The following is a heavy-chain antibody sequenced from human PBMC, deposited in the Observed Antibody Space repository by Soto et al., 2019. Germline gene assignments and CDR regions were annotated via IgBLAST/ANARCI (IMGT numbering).Heavy chain of an antibody. J-gene: IGHJ5*02. D-gene: IGHD3-16*02. V-gene: IGHV1-69*13. CDR1: GGTFSSYA. CDR2: IIPIFGTA. Sequence: ASVKVSCKASGGTFSSYAISWVRQAPGQGLEWMGGIIPIFGTANYAQKFQGRVTITADESTSTAYMELSSLRSEDTAVYYCARELDLRRLSNWFDPWGQGTLVTVSS. CDR3: ARELDLRRLSNWFDP.